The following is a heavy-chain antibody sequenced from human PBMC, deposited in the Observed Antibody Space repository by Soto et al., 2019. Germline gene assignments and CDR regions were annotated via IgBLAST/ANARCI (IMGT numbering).Heavy chain of an antibody. J-gene: IGHJ3*01. CDR3: ARGDRGGFDL. D-gene: IGHD3-10*01. Sequence: EVQLVESGGGLVQPGESLRLSCAASGFTFDYDWMHWVRQAPGKGLVWVSRVHSDGTTTTYADSVKGRFTISRDNARNTVSLHMSSLRAEDTAIYYCARGDRGGFDLWGHGTVFTVSS. CDR1: GFTFDYDW. V-gene: IGHV3-74*01. CDR2: VHSDGTTT.